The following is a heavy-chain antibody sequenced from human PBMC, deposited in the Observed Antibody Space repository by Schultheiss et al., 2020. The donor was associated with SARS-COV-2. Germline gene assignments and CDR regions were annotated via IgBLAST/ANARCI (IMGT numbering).Heavy chain of an antibody. V-gene: IGHV4-59*08. CDR2: IYTSGST. CDR1: GGSISSYY. J-gene: IGHJ3*02. CDR3: ARHGNDAFDI. Sequence: SETLSLTCTVSGGSISSYYWSWIRQPPGKGLEWIGYIYTSGSTNYNPSLKSRVTMSVDTSKNQFSLKLSSVTAADTAVYYCARHGNDAFDIWGQGTMVTVSS. D-gene: IGHD1-26*01.